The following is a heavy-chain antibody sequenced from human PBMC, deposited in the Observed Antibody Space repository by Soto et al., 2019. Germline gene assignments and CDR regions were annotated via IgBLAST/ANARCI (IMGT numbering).Heavy chain of an antibody. Sequence: TMYLTCSASGGSVSSRRYNWSWIRQPPGKGLEWIGFKPYTGSPDYNPSLKSRVVISIDRSKNQFSLKLSSVTAADTAVYFCARVGWGGDSWGQGTLVTVSS. CDR2: KPYTGSP. V-gene: IGHV4-61*01. CDR3: ARVGWGGDS. J-gene: IGHJ4*02. CDR1: GGSVSSRRYN. D-gene: IGHD7-27*01.